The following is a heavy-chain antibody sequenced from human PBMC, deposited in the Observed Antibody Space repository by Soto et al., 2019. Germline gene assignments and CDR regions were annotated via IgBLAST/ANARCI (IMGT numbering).Heavy chain of an antibody. V-gene: IGHV1-18*01. J-gene: IGHJ4*02. CDR1: GYTFTSYG. D-gene: IGHD1-26*01. CDR2: ISAYNGNT. Sequence: GASVKVSCKASGYTFTSYGISWVRQAPGQGLEWMGWISAYNGNTNYAQKLQGRVTMTTDTSTSTAYMELRSLRSDDTAVYYCARSGPVGFRKTFPDYWGQGTLVTVSS. CDR3: ARSGPVGFRKTFPDY.